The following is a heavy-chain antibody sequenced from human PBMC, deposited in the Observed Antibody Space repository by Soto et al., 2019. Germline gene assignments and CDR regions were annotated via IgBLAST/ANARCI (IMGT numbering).Heavy chain of an antibody. Sequence: PGGSLRLSCAASGFTFSSYSMNWARQAPGKGLEWVSSISSSSSYIYYADSVKGRFTISRDNAKNSLYLQMNSLRAEDTAVYYCARDYDFWSGYPRFDYWGQGTLVTVSS. D-gene: IGHD3-3*01. CDR1: GFTFSSYS. CDR2: ISSSSSYI. J-gene: IGHJ4*02. CDR3: ARDYDFWSGYPRFDY. V-gene: IGHV3-21*01.